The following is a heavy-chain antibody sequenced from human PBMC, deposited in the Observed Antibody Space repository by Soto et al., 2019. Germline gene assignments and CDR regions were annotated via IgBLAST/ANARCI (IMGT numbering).Heavy chain of an antibody. CDR3: AKPICIVVPCNDAFDI. D-gene: IGHD3-22*01. V-gene: IGHV3-30*18. CDR1: GFTFSSYG. Sequence: GGSLRLSCAASGFTFSSYGMHWVRQAPGKGLEWVAVISYDGSNKYYADSVKGRFTISRDNSKNTLYLQMNSLRAEDTAVYYCAKPICIVVPCNDAFDIWGQGTMVTVSS. CDR2: ISYDGSNK. J-gene: IGHJ3*02.